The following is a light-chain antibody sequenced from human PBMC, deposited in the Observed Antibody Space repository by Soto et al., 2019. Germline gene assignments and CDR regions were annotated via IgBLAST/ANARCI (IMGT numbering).Light chain of an antibody. Sequence: QSALTQPASVSGSPGQSITISCTGTSSDVGGYNYVSWYQQHPGKAPKLMIYDVSNRPSGVSNRFSGSKSGQTASLTISVLEAEDEAAYYCSSYTSSSTLLFGGGTKLTVL. CDR2: DVS. CDR1: SSDVGGYNY. CDR3: SSYTSSSTLL. V-gene: IGLV2-14*01. J-gene: IGLJ2*01.